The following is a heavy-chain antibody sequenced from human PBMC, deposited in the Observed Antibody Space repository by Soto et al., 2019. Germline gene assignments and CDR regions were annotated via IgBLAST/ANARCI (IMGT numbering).Heavy chain of an antibody. CDR2: IWYDGSNK. J-gene: IGHJ6*02. Sequence: PGGSLRLSCAASGFTFSSYGMHWVRRAPGKGLEWVAVIWYDGSNKYYADSVKGRFTISRDNSKNTLYLQMNSLRAEDTAVYYCATGRYYYGMDVWGQGTTVTVSS. CDR1: GFTFSSYG. V-gene: IGHV3-33*01. CDR3: ATGRYYYGMDV.